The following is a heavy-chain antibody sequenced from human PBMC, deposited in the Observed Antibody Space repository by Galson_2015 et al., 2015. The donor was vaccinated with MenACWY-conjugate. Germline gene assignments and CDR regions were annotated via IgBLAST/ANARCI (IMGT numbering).Heavy chain of an antibody. CDR2: IKSQTDGGKI. V-gene: IGHV3-15*01. D-gene: IGHD2-21*01. Sequence: VRQAPGKGLEWVGRIKSQTDGGKIDYAAPVKGRFTISRDDSKNALYLQMNSLKIEDTAVYYCTTHKPDSWGGLLFHFYMDVWGKGTTVTVSS. CDR3: TTHKPDSWGGLLFHFYMDV. J-gene: IGHJ6*03.